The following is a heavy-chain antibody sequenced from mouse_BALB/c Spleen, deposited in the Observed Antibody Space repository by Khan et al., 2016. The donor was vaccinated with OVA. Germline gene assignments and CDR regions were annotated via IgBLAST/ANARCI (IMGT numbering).Heavy chain of an antibody. CDR2: IFLGSVST. CDR3: ARGGYGGFAY. J-gene: IGHJ3*01. CDR1: GYTFSSYW. D-gene: IGHD2-2*01. Sequence: VQLQESGGDLMKPGASVKISCKATGYTFSSYWIEWVKQRPGHGLEWIGQIFLGSVSTTYNEKFKGKATFTADTSSNTAYMQLSSLTSEDSAVYYCARGGYGGFAYWGQGTLVTVSA. V-gene: IGHV1-9*01.